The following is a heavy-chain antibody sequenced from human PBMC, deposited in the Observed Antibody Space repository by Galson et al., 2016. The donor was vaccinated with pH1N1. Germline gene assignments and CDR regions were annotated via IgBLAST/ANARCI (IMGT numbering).Heavy chain of an antibody. J-gene: IGHJ4*02. CDR2: IYQIGST. Sequence: SETLSLTCAVSGYSISTGYYWGWIRQPPGKGLEWIGSIYQIGSTDYNPSLKSRVTIAVDTSKNPFSLKLGSVTAADSALYYCARQSAVAGTGKFDYWGQGTLVTVSS. V-gene: IGHV4-38-2*01. CDR1: GYSISTGYY. D-gene: IGHD6-19*01. CDR3: ARQSAVAGTGKFDY.